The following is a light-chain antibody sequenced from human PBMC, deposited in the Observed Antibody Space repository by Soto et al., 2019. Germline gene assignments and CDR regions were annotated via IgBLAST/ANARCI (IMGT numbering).Light chain of an antibody. CDR2: KAS. J-gene: IGKJ1*01. CDR3: QQYSSNFPT. V-gene: IGKV1-5*03. CDR1: QSISDW. Sequence: DIQMTQSPSTLSASVGDRVTITCRASQSISDWLAWYQQKPGKAPKILIYKASSLQTGVPSRFGGSGSGTEFTLTISSLQPDDFATYYCQQYSSNFPTFGQGTKVDIK.